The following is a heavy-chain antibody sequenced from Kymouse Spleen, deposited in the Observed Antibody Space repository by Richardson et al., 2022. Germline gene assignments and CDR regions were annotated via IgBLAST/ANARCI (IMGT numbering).Heavy chain of an antibody. D-gene: IGHD2-2*02,IGHD2-21*02,IGHD2-8*01. Sequence: QVQLQESGPGLVKPSETLSLTCTVSGGSVSSGSYYWSWIRQPPGKGLEWIGYIYYSGSTNYNPSLKSRVTISVDTSKNQFSLKLSSVTAADTAVYYCARCTSHCYTALCYYYYYGMDVWGQGTTVTVSS. V-gene: IGHV4-61*01. J-gene: IGHJ6*02. CDR1: GGSVSSGSYY. CDR3: ARCTSHCYTALCYYYYYGMDV. CDR2: IYYSGST.